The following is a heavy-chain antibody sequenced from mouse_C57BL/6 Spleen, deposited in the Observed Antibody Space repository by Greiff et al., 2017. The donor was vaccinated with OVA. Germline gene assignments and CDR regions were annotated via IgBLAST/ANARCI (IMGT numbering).Heavy chain of an antibody. J-gene: IGHJ1*03. D-gene: IGHD4-1*01. V-gene: IGHV1-55*01. CDR3: ARDGGGTGTLDFDV. Sequence: VQLQQPGAELVKPGASVKMSCKASGYTFTSYWITWVKQRPGQGLEWIGDIYPGSGSTNYNEKFKSKATLTVDTSSSTAYMQLSSLTSEDSAVYYCARDGGGTGTLDFDVWGTGTTVTVSS. CDR2: IYPGSGST. CDR1: GYTFTSYW.